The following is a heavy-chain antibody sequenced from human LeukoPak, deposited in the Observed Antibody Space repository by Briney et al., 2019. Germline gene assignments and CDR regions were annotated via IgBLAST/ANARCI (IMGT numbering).Heavy chain of an antibody. D-gene: IGHD3-10*01. CDR1: GFTFSSYE. J-gene: IGHJ4*02. CDR3: ARASTMADFDY. CDR2: ISGSGSTI. V-gene: IGHV3-48*03. Sequence: GGSLRLSCAASGFTFSSYEMNWVRQAPGKGLEWVSYISGSGSTIYYADSVKGRFTISRDNAKNSLYLQMNSLRAEDTAVYYCARASTMADFDYWGQGTLVTVSS.